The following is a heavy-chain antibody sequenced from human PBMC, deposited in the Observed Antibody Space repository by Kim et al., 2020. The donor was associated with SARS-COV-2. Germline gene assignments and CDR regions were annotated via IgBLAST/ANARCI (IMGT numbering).Heavy chain of an antibody. Sequence: KGRFTISRDNAKNSLYLQMNSLRAEDTAVYYCARQGYYYDSSGRLTKFDYWGQGTLVTVSS. V-gene: IGHV3-11*06. D-gene: IGHD3-22*01. CDR3: ARQGYYYDSSGRLTKFDY. J-gene: IGHJ4*02.